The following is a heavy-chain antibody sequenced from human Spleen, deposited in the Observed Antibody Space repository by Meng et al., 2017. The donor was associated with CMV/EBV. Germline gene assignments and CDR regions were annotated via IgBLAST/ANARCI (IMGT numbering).Heavy chain of an antibody. D-gene: IGHD3-22*01. CDR1: GYTFTGYY. Sequence: VHSGPEVKKPGASVKVSCKASGYTFTGYYMHWVRQAPGQGLEWMGWINPNSGGTNYAQKFQGRVTMTRDTSISTAYMELSRLRSDDTAVYYCAREGDSSGYLGIYWGQGTLVTVSS. CDR2: INPNSGGT. J-gene: IGHJ4*02. V-gene: IGHV1-2*02. CDR3: AREGDSSGYLGIY.